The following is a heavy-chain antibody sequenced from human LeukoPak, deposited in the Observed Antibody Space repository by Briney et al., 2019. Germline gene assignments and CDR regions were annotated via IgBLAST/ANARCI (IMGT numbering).Heavy chain of an antibody. Sequence: ASVKVSCKASGYTFTSYYMHWVRQAPGQGLEWMGIINPSGGSTSYAQKFQGRVTMARDTSTSTVYMELSSLRSEDTAVYYCARGRVQGDFWSGYYRAYFDYWGQGTLVTVSS. V-gene: IGHV1-46*01. CDR2: INPSGGST. J-gene: IGHJ4*02. CDR1: GYTFTSYY. CDR3: ARGRVQGDFWSGYYRAYFDY. D-gene: IGHD3-3*01.